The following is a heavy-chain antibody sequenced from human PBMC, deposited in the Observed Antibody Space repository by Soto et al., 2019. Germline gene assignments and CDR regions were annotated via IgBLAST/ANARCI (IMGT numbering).Heavy chain of an antibody. CDR1: GFTFSSYG. D-gene: IGHD1-26*01. J-gene: IGHJ6*02. V-gene: IGHV3-30*18. CDR2: ISYDGSNK. Sequence: GGSLRLSCAASGFTFSSYGMHWVRQAPGKGLEWVAVISYDGSNKYYADSVKGRFTISRDNSKNTLYLQMNSLRAEDTAVYYCAKDHAGYFNYYSGMDVWGQGTTVTVS. CDR3: AKDHAGYFNYYSGMDV.